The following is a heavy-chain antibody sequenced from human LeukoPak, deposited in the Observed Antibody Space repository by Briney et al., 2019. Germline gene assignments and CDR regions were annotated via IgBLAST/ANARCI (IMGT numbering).Heavy chain of an antibody. CDR2: IWHDGSNK. V-gene: IGHV3-33*06. CDR3: ANNFDY. CDR1: GFTFSNYG. Sequence: GGSLRLSCATSGFTFSNYGMHWVRQASGKGLEWVAVIWHDGSNKYYADSVKGRFIISRDNSKNTLYLQMNSLRVEDTAVYYCANNFDYWGQGTLVTVSS. J-gene: IGHJ4*02.